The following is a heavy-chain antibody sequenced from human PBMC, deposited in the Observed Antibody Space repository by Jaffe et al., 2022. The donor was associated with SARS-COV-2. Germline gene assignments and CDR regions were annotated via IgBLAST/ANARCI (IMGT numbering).Heavy chain of an antibody. J-gene: IGHJ3*01. V-gene: IGHV3-15*01. CDR3: TTDGGSAGAFDV. CDR2: IKSKTDDGTT. CDR1: GFTFSHAW. Sequence: EVQLVESGGGLVKPGGSLRLSCAASGFTFSHAWMSWVRQAPGKGLEWVGRIKSKTDDGTTDYAAPVKGRFTISRDDSKNTLYLQMNSLKTEDTAVYYCTTDGGSAGAFDVWGRGTMVTVSS.